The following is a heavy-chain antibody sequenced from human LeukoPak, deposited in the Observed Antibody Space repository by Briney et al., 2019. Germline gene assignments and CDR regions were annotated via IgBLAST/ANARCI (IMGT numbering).Heavy chain of an antibody. CDR2: IYYSGST. CDR1: GGSISSYY. V-gene: IGHV4-59*01. J-gene: IGHJ4*02. Sequence: SETLSLTCTVSGGSISSYYWSWVRQPPGKGLEWVGYIYYSGSTTYNPSLTSRVTISVDTSKNQFSLKLSSVTAADTAVYYCARGVYSSGWYFDYWGQGTLVTVSS. CDR3: ARGVYSSGWYFDY. D-gene: IGHD6-19*01.